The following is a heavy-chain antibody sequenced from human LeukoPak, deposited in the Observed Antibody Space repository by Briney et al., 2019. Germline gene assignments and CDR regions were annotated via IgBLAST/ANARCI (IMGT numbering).Heavy chain of an antibody. CDR2: IRSKAYGGTT. CDR3: TRDWSLERYYYGSGRYYGY. CDR1: GFTFGDYA. D-gene: IGHD3-10*01. J-gene: IGHJ4*02. Sequence: SGGSLRLSCTASGFTFGDYAMSWVRQAPGKGLEWVGFIRSKAYGGTTEYAASVKGRFTISRDDSKSIAYLQMNSLKTEDTAVYYCTRDWSLERYYYGSGRYYGYWGQGTLVTVSS. V-gene: IGHV3-49*04.